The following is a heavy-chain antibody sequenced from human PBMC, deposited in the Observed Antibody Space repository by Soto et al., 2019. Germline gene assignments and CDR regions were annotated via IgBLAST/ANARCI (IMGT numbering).Heavy chain of an antibody. CDR3: ASSGSVWYLY. V-gene: IGHV1-8*01. CDR2: MNPNSGNT. CDR1: GYTFTSYD. J-gene: IGHJ4*02. D-gene: IGHD6-19*01. Sequence: QVQLMQSGGGVKKPGASVRVSCKSSGYTFTSYDINWVGQATGQGLGWKGWMNPNSGNTGYAQKFQGRVTMTRNTSTSTAYIELSSLRSEDTAVYYCASSGSVWYLYWGQGTLVTVSS.